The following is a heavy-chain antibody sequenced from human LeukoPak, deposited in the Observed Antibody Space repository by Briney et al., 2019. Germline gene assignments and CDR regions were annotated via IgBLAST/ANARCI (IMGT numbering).Heavy chain of an antibody. Sequence: ASVKVSCKASGYTFTSYGISWVRQAPGQGLEWMGWINPNSGGTNYAQKFQGRVTMTRDTSIGTAYMELSRLRSDDTAVYYCARVYCSGGSCYFLFDYWGQGTLVTVSS. V-gene: IGHV1-2*02. D-gene: IGHD2-15*01. CDR1: GYTFTSYG. CDR3: ARVYCSGGSCYFLFDY. J-gene: IGHJ4*02. CDR2: INPNSGGT.